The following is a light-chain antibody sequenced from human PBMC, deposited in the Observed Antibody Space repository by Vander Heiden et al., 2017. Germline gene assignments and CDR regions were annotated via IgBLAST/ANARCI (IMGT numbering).Light chain of an antibody. CDR2: NTI. Sequence: QTVVTQEPSFSVSPGRTATLTRGLRSGPVSIAYYPSWNKQTPGQAPRTVIYNTITRSSGVPYRFSGSNVGNKAVLTITGAQADDEGDDYYVLSMGSGIYVFGGGTKLTGL. CDR3: VLSMGSGIYV. J-gene: IGLJ3*02. V-gene: IGLV8-61*01. CDR1: SGPVSIAYY.